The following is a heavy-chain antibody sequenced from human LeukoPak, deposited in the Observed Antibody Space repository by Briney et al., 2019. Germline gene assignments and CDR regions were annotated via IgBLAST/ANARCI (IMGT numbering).Heavy chain of an antibody. V-gene: IGHV3-15*01. Sequence: GGSLRLSCAASGFTFSNAWMSWVRQAPGKGLEWVGRIKSKTDGGTTDYAAPVKGRFTISRDDSKNTLYLQMNSLKTEDTAVYYSTTSPPTEYSSSSGSNPWGQGTLVTVSS. CDR2: IKSKTDGGTT. CDR1: GFTFSNAW. J-gene: IGHJ5*02. D-gene: IGHD6-6*01. CDR3: TTSPPTEYSSSSGSNP.